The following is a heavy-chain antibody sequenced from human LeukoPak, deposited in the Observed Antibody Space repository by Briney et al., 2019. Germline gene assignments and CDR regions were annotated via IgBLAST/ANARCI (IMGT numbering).Heavy chain of an antibody. Sequence: PGGSLRLSCGASGFTFSSYALSGVRQAPGKALEWFSAFSGGSGSSTYYADAVKGRFTISRDNSKTTLYLEMNSLRADDTAVYYCAKGSSSGWPYFFDNWGQGTLVTVSS. V-gene: IGHV3-23*01. CDR1: GFTFSSYA. D-gene: IGHD6-19*01. CDR2: FSGGSGSST. J-gene: IGHJ4*02. CDR3: AKGSSSGWPYFFDN.